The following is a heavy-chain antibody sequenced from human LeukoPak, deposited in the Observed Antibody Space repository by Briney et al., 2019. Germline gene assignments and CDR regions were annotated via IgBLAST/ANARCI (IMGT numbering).Heavy chain of an antibody. J-gene: IGHJ4*02. Sequence: SETLSLTCTVSGGSISSYYWSWIRQPPGKGLEWIGEINHSGSTNYNPSLKSRVTISVDTSRNQFSLKLSSVTAADTAVYYCARGKPVEAVAGTTNFDYWGQGTLVTVSS. V-gene: IGHV4-34*01. CDR2: INHSGST. CDR3: ARGKPVEAVAGTTNFDY. D-gene: IGHD6-19*01. CDR1: GGSISSYY.